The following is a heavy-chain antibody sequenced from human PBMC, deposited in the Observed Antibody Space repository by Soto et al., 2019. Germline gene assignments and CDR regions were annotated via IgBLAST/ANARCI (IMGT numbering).Heavy chain of an antibody. CDR2: INPYDSDT. Sequence: PGESLKISCKGFGYRFTSYWIGWVRQMPGKGLEWKGIINPYDSDTRYSPSLQGQVTISADKSISTVYLQWSSLKASDTAMYFCTRQMIQPQMRYNMDVWGQGTTVTVSS. CDR3: TRQMIQPQMRYNMDV. V-gene: IGHV5-51*01. J-gene: IGHJ6*02. CDR1: GYRFTSYW. D-gene: IGHD1-1*01.